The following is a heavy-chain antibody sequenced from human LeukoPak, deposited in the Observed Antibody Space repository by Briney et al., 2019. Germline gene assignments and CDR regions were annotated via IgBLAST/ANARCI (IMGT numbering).Heavy chain of an antibody. CDR1: GFTFSTYA. Sequence: GGSLRLSCAASGFTFSTYAMSGVRQAPGKGLEWVSAISGGGGTTYYADSVKGRFTISRDNSKNTLYLQMNSLRAEDTALYYCAKHPYNWDYFDEFWGQGTLVTVSS. V-gene: IGHV3-23*01. J-gene: IGHJ4*02. CDR2: ISGGGGTT. D-gene: IGHD1-7*01. CDR3: AKHPYNWDYFDEF.